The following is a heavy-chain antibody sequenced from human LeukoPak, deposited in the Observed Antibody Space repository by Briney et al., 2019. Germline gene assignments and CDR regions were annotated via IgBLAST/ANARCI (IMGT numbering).Heavy chain of an antibody. CDR1: GFTFSSYG. J-gene: IGHJ4*02. D-gene: IGHD5-18*01. CDR2: ISSSSSYI. Sequence: GGSLRLSCAASGFTFSSYGMNWVRQAPGKGLEWVSSISSSSSYIYYADSVKGRFTISRDNAKNSLYLQMNGLRAEDTAVYYCARGISVDTAMVLYWGRGTLVTVSS. CDR3: ARGISVDTAMVLY. V-gene: IGHV3-21*01.